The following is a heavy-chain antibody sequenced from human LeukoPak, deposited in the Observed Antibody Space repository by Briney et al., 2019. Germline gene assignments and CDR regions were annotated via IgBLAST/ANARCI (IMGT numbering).Heavy chain of an antibody. CDR3: ARDNAVTLDY. CDR2: INTDGSNT. J-gene: IGHJ4*02. D-gene: IGHD6-19*01. V-gene: IGHV3-74*01. CDR1: GFTFSRYW. Sequence: GGSLRLSCAASGFTFSRYWMHWVRQAPGKGLVWVSRINTDGSNTSYVDSVKGRFTISRDNAKNTLYLQMNSVRAEDTAVYYCARDNAVTLDYWGQGTLVTVSS.